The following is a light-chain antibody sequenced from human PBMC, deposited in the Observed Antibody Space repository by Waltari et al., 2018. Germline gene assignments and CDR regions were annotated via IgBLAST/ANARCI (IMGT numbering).Light chain of an antibody. CDR3: QHYVRLPVS. CDR1: QSVSRS. V-gene: IGKV3-20*01. J-gene: IGKJ1*01. CDR2: GAS. Sequence: EIVLTQSPGTRSLSPGERATLSCRASQSVSRSLAWYQQKPGQAPRLLIDGASSRATGVPDRFSGSGSGTDFSLTISRLEPEDFAVYYCQHYVRLPVSFGQGTKVEIK.